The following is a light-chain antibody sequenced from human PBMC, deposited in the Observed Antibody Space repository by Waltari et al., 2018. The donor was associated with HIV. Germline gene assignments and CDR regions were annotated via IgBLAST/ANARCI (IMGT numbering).Light chain of an antibody. CDR1: QSLLYSSDNKNY. CDR3: QQYYSTLALT. V-gene: IGKV4-1*01. CDR2: WAS. Sequence: DIVMTQSPDSLAVSLGERATINCKSSQSLLYSSDNKNYLAWYQQKPGQPTKLLIYWASTRESGVPDRFSGSGSGTDFTLTINSLQAEDVAVYYCQQYYSTLALTFGGGTKVEIK. J-gene: IGKJ4*01.